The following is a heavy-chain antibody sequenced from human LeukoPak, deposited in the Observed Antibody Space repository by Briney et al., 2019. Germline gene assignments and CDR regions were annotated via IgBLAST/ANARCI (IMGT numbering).Heavy chain of an antibody. J-gene: IGHJ5*02. Sequence: GGSLRLSCAASGFTVSSDYMNWVRQAPGKGLEWVSVIYSDGSTYYADSVKGRFTISRDKSKNTLYLQLNSLRAEDTAVYFCARQSGGPYNWFDPWGQGTLVTVSS. D-gene: IGHD2-15*01. CDR2: IYSDGST. CDR3: ARQSGGPYNWFDP. CDR1: GFTVSSDY. V-gene: IGHV3-66*04.